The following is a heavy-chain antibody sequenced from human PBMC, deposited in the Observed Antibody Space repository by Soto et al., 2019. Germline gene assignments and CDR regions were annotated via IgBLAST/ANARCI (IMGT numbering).Heavy chain of an antibody. CDR3: ARTRFYGSGSPIAN. D-gene: IGHD3-10*01. CDR2: IYYSGST. Sequence: SETLSLTCTVSGGSISSGGYYWSWIRQHPGKGLEWIGYIYYSGSTYYNPSLKSRVTISVDTSKNQFSLKLSSVTAADTAVYYCARTRFYGSGSPIANWGQGTLVTVSS. CDR1: GGSISSGGYY. V-gene: IGHV4-31*03. J-gene: IGHJ1*01.